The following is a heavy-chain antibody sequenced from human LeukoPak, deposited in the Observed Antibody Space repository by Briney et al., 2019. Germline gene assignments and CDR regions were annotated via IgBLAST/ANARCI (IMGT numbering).Heavy chain of an antibody. Sequence: SQTLSLTCTVSGGSISSGGYYWSWIRQHPGKGLEWIGYIYYSGSTYYNPSLKSRVTISVDTSKNQFSLKLSSVTAADTAVYYCARQKYQPDAFDIWGQGTMVTVSS. CDR2: IYYSGST. V-gene: IGHV4-31*03. D-gene: IGHD2-2*01. CDR1: GGSISSGGYY. J-gene: IGHJ3*02. CDR3: ARQKYQPDAFDI.